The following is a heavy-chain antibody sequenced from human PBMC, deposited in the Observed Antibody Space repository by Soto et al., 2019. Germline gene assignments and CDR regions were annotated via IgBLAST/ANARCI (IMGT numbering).Heavy chain of an antibody. CDR1: GLTFSNFR. V-gene: IGHV3-74*01. CDR3: ARDTAGLSY. CDR2: ISNDGRST. Sequence: EVQLVESGGGLVQPGGSLRLSCAASGLTFSNFRMHWVRQAPGKGLVWVALISNDGRSTNHADSVKGRFTSSRDNAKSTLYLQLNSLSAEDTAVYYCARDTAGLSYWGQGTLVTVSS. J-gene: IGHJ4*02. D-gene: IGHD2-21*02.